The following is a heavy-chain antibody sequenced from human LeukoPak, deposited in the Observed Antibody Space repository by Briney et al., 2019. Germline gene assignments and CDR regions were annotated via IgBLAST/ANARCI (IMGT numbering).Heavy chain of an antibody. J-gene: IGHJ3*02. D-gene: IGHD2-2*01. CDR3: ARDRHLGYCSSTSCPHDAFDI. Sequence: PGGSLRLSCAASGFTFSNYSMNWVRQAPGKGLEWVSYISSSSSTIYYADSVKGRFTISRDNAKNSLYLQMNSLRAEDTAVYYCARDRHLGYCSSTSCPHDAFDIGGQGTMVTVSS. CDR1: GFTFSNYS. V-gene: IGHV3-48*01. CDR2: ISSSSSTI.